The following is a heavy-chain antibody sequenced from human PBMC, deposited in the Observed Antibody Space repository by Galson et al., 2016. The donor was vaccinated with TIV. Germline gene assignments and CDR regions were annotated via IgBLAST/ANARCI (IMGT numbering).Heavy chain of an antibody. CDR3: ARGVTDYYDSSGFSPNFDY. CDR2: IDVRGYN. D-gene: IGHD3-22*01. J-gene: IGHJ4*02. V-gene: IGHV4-4*07. Sequence: SETLSLTCTVSSASITSHSWSWIRQSAEKGLEWIGRIDVRGYNNYSPSLKSRVTVSQDTSKNQFSLRLTPVTAADTAVYYCARGVTDYYDSSGFSPNFDYWGQGALVTVSS. CDR1: SASITSHS.